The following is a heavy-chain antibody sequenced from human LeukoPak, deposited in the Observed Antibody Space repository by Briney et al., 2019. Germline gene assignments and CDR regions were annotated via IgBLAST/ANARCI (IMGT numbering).Heavy chain of an antibody. Sequence: GGSLRLSCAASGFTFSNYWMSWVRQAPGKGLEWVANMNLDGSEKYYVDSVKGRFTISRDNAQNSLFLQMNSLGAEDTAVYYCAAKRGDYWGQGTLVTVSS. CDR2: MNLDGSEK. D-gene: IGHD4/OR15-4a*01. CDR1: GFTFSNYW. J-gene: IGHJ4*02. CDR3: AAKRGDY. V-gene: IGHV3-7*01.